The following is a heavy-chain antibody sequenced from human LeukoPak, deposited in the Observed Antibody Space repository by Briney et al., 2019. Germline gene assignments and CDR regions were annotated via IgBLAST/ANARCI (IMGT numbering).Heavy chain of an antibody. CDR3: ARGGSDYGDYVGAFDI. J-gene: IGHJ3*02. CDR1: GGSFSGYY. D-gene: IGHD4-17*01. V-gene: IGHV4-34*01. Sequence: SQTLSLTCAVYGGSFSGYYWSWIRQPPGKGLEWIGEINHSGSTNYNPSLKSRVKSRVTKSLDTSKNQFSLKLSSVTAADTAVYYCARGGSDYGDYVGAFDIWGQGTMVTVSS. CDR2: INHSGST.